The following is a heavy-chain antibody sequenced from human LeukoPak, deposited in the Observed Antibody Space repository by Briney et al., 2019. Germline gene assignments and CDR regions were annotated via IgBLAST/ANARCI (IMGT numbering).Heavy chain of an antibody. D-gene: IGHD3-9*01. J-gene: IGHJ4*02. CDR3: ALHLNYDILTGYWY. CDR2: FNWNGGST. CDR1: GFTFDDYG. V-gene: IGHV3-20*04. Sequence: PGGSLRLSWAASGFTFDDYGMSWVRPAPGKGLEWVSGFNWNGGSTGYADSVKGRFTISRDNAKNSLYLQMNSLRAEDTALYYCALHLNYDILTGYWYWGQGTLVTVSS.